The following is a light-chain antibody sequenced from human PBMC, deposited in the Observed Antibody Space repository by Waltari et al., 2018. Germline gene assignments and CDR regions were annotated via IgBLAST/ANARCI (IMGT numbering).Light chain of an antibody. CDR1: SSDVGSYNH. V-gene: IGLV2-23*02. J-gene: IGLJ1*01. CDR3: CSYAGANTYV. CDR2: EVS. Sequence: QSALTQPASVSGSPGQSLTVSCTGTSSDVGSYNHASWYQHNPPKAPKLMIYEVSKRPSGVSNRFSGSKSGNTASLTISGLQPEDEADYYCCSYAGANTYVFGSGTKVTVL.